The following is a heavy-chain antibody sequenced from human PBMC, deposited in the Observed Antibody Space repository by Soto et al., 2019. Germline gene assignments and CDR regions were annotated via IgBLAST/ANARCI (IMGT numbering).Heavy chain of an antibody. CDR3: VRVRYSSSPSLSYYGMDV. V-gene: IGHV6-1*01. Sequence: PSQTLSLTCAISGDSVSSNSAAWNWIRQSPSRGLEWLGRTYYRFKWYNDYAVSVKSRITINPDTSKNQFSLQLNSVTPEDTAVYYCVRVRYSSSPSLSYYGMDVWGQGITVTVS. CDR1: GDSVSSNSAA. J-gene: IGHJ6*02. CDR2: TYYRFKWYN. D-gene: IGHD6-6*01.